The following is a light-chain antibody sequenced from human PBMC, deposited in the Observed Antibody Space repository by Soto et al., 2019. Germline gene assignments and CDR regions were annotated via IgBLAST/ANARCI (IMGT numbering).Light chain of an antibody. V-gene: IGLV2-14*01. CDR3: SSYTSGTTLYV. J-gene: IGLJ1*01. CDR1: DSDVGSYNY. Sequence: QSALTQPASVSGSPGQSIIISCTGSDSDVGSYNYVSWYQHHPGKAPKLIIFEVSNRPSGVSNRFAGSKSGNTASLTISGLQAADEADYYCSSYTSGTTLYVFGTGTKVTVL. CDR2: EVS.